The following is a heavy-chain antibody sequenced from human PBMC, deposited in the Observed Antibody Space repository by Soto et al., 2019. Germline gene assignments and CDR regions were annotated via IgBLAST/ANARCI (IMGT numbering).Heavy chain of an antibody. Sequence: SEPGSRACTVSGASISGFDWGWRGKGAGKGLEWIGRIYATGTTDYNPSLKSRVMMSVDTSKKQFSLKFRSVTAADTAVYYCVRDATTHLRDWFSTWGHG. D-gene: IGHD3-9*01. CDR1: GASISGFD. CDR3: VRDATTHLRDWFST. V-gene: IGHV4-4*07. J-gene: IGHJ5*01. CDR2: IYATGTT.